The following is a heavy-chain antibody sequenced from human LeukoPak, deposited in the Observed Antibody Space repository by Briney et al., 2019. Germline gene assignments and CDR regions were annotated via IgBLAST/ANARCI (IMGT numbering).Heavy chain of an antibody. CDR1: GFTFSSYA. CDR3: AREAYYDFWSGYFTPYYYGMDV. J-gene: IGHJ6*02. Sequence: GGSLRLSCAASGFTFSSYAMHWVRQAPGKGLEWVAVISYDGSNKYYADSVKGRFTISRDNSKNTLYLQMNSLRAEDTAVYYCAREAYYDFWSGYFTPYYYGMDVWGQGTTVTVSS. CDR2: ISYDGSNK. D-gene: IGHD3-3*01. V-gene: IGHV3-30-3*01.